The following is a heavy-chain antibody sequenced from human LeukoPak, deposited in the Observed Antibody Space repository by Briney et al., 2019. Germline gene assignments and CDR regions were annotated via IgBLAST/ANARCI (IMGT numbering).Heavy chain of an antibody. D-gene: IGHD6-6*01. J-gene: IGHJ4*02. Sequence: SETLSLTCTVSGGSISSSSYYWGWIRQPPGKGLEWIGSIYYSGSTYYNPSLKSRVTISVDTSKNQFSLKLSSVTAADTAVYYCAREGSLAANPPVWWYWGQGILVTVSS. V-gene: IGHV4-39*07. CDR1: GGSISSSSYY. CDR2: IYYSGST. CDR3: AREGSLAANPPVWWY.